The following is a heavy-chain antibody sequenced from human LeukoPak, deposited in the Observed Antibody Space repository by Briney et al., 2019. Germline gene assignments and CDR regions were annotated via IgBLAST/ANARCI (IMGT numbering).Heavy chain of an antibody. CDR3: ARGAALTTVTTYLHY. Sequence: GASVKVSCKASGYTFTSYDINWVRQATGQGLEWMGWMNPNSGNTGYAQKFQGRVTMTRITSISTAYMELSSLRSEDTAVYYCARGAALTTVTTYLHYWGQGTLVTVSS. CDR1: GYTFTSYD. J-gene: IGHJ4*02. D-gene: IGHD4-17*01. CDR2: MNPNSGNT. V-gene: IGHV1-8*01.